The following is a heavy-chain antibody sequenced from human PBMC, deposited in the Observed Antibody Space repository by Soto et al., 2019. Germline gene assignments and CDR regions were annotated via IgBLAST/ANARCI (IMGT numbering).Heavy chain of an antibody. J-gene: IGHJ6*02. CDR2: IYYSGST. Sequence: HLQLQESGPGLVKASETLSLTCTVSGGSISSSSYYWSWIRQPPGKGLEWIGSIYYSGSTYYNPSLKIRVTISVDTSNNQFSLKLSSVTAADTAVYHCASSCSYHNHAVDVWGQGTTVTVSS. V-gene: IGHV4-39*01. D-gene: IGHD2-15*01. CDR1: GGSISSSSYY. CDR3: ASSCSYHNHAVDV.